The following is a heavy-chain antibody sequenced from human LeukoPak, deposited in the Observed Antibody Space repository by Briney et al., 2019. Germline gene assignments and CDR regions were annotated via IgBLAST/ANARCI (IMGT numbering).Heavy chain of an antibody. D-gene: IGHD2-15*01. V-gene: IGHV3-74*01. CDR2: INSDGSST. CDR3: TRGTIGYCSGGSCYFPYYFDY. Sequence: PGGSLRLSCAASGFTFSSYWMHWVRQAPGQGLLWVSRINSDGSSTSYADSVKGRFTTSRDNAKNTLHLQMNSLRAEDTAVYYCTRGTIGYCSGGSCYFPYYFDYWGQGALVTVSS. CDR1: GFTFSSYW. J-gene: IGHJ4*02.